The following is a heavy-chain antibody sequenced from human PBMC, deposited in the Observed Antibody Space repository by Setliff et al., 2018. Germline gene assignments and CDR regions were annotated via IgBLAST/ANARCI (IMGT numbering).Heavy chain of an antibody. CDR1: GYSISSGYY. J-gene: IGHJ4*02. V-gene: IGHV4-38-2*01. CDR3: ARRISDNGLDY. CDR2: IYHSGST. D-gene: IGHD1-20*01. Sequence: SETLSLTCAVSGYSISSGYYWGWIRQPPGKGLEWIGSIYHSGSTYYNPSLKSRVTISVDTSKNQFSLKLSSVTAADTAVYYCARRISDNGLDYWGQGTLVTVSS.